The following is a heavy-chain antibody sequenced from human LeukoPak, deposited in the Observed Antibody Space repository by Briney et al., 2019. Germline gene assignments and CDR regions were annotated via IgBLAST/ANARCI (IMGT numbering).Heavy chain of an antibody. CDR3: ARGYCSSTSCYGAFDI. V-gene: IGHV4-30-4*01. D-gene: IGHD2-2*01. CDR1: GGSISSGDYY. Sequence: SETLSLTCTVSGGSISSGDYYWSWIRQPPGKGLEWIGYIYYSGSTYYNPSLKSRVTISVDTSKNQFSLKLSSVTAADTAVYYCARGYCSSTSCYGAFDIWGQGTMVTVSS. CDR2: IYYSGST. J-gene: IGHJ3*02.